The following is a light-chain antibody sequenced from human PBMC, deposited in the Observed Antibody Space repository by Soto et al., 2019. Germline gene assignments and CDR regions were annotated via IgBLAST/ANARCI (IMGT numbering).Light chain of an antibody. V-gene: IGKV1D-16*01. J-gene: IGKJ1*01. CDR2: AAS. Sequence: DIQMTQSPSSVSASVGDGVTITCRASQSIASWLTWYQQKPGKAPKVLIYAASRLQSGVPSRFSGSGSGTEFTLTISSLQPDDFATYYCQHYNSYSEAFGQGTKVDIK. CDR3: QHYNSYSEA. CDR1: QSIASW.